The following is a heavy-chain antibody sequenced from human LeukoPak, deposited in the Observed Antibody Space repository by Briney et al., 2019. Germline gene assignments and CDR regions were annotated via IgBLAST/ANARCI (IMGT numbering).Heavy chain of an antibody. CDR2: INHSGST. J-gene: IGHJ4*02. CDR1: GGSFSGYY. Sequence: SETLSLTCAVYGGSFSGYYWSWIRQPPGKGLEWIGEINHSGSTNYNPSLKSRVTISVDTSKNQFSLKLSSVTAADTAVYYCARDGYGYWGQGTLVTASS. V-gene: IGHV4-34*01. D-gene: IGHD3-22*01. CDR3: ARDGYGY.